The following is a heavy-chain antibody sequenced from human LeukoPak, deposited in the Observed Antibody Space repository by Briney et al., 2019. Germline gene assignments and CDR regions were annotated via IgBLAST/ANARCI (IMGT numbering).Heavy chain of an antibody. CDR3: ASGYSSGVPEGYYYGMDV. Sequence: PGGSLRLSCAASGFTFSSYSMNWVRQAPGKGLEWVSYISSSSSTIYYADSVKGRFTISRDNAKNSLYLQMNSLRAEDTAVYYCASGYSSGVPEGYYYGMDVWGQGTTVTVSS. V-gene: IGHV3-48*04. CDR1: GFTFSSYS. CDR2: ISSSSSTI. D-gene: IGHD6-19*01. J-gene: IGHJ6*02.